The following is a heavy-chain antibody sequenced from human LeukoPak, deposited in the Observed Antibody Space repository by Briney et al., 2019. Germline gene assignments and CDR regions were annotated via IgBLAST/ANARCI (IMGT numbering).Heavy chain of an antibody. CDR1: GFTFSSYG. CDR2: VSHDGGNK. J-gene: IGHJ5*02. CDR3: ARLPTAINGYFDP. Sequence: GGSLRLSCTGSGFTFSSYGMHWVRQAPGKGLEWVAVVSHDGGNKYYADSVKGRFTISRDSSKNTLYLQMNSLRAEDTAVYYCARLPTAINGYFDPWGQGTLVTVSS. D-gene: IGHD2-2*01. V-gene: IGHV3-30*03.